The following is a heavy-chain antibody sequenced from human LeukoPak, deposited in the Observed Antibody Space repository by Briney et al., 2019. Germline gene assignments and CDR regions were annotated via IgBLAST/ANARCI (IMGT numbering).Heavy chain of an antibody. Sequence: ASVKVSCKASGYTFTSYYMHWVRQAPGQGLEWMGIINPSGGSTRYAQKFQGRVTMTRDTSTSTVYMELNSLRSEDTAGYYCAKANADCGSTSCAPDPLDYWGQGTLGTVSS. CDR2: INPSGGST. CDR3: AKANADCGSTSCAPDPLDY. J-gene: IGHJ4*02. CDR1: GYTFTSYY. D-gene: IGHD2-2*01. V-gene: IGHV1-46*01.